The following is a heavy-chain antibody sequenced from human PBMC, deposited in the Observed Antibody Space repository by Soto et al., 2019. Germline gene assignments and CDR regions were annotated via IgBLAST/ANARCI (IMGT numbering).Heavy chain of an antibody. CDR3: ARGRLLIVPGKYYYYGMDV. CDR1: GGTFSSYA. CDR2: IIPIFGTA. Sequence: QVPLVQSGAEVKKPGSSVKVSCKASGGTFSSYAISWVRQAPGQGLEWMGGIIPIFGTANYAQKFQGRVTITADESTSTAYMELSSLRSEDTAVYYCARGRLLIVPGKYYYYGMDVWGQGTTVTVSS. J-gene: IGHJ6*02. V-gene: IGHV1-69*01. D-gene: IGHD3-22*01.